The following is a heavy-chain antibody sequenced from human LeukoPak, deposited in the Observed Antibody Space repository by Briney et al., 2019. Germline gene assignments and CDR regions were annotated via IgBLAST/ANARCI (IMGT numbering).Heavy chain of an antibody. CDR1: GFPFSSYW. V-gene: IGHV3-7*03. J-gene: IGHJ6*02. Sequence: GGSLRLSCVASGFPFSSYWMNWVRQAPGKGLEWVANIKQDGSEKYYVDSVKGRFTISRDNAKNSLYLQMNSLRAEDTAVYYCARAMDVWGQGTTVTVSS. CDR2: IKQDGSEK. CDR3: ARAMDV.